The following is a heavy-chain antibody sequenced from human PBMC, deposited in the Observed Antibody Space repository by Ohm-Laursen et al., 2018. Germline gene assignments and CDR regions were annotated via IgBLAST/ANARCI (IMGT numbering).Heavy chain of an antibody. D-gene: IGHD3-22*01. Sequence: SVKVSCKASGYTFTGYYMHWVRQAPGQGLEWMGWINPNSGGTNYAQKFQGKVTMTRDTSISTAYMELSRLRSDDTAVYYCARSLIVVVTSSTHFDYWGQGTLVTVSS. J-gene: IGHJ4*02. CDR3: ARSLIVVVTSSTHFDY. CDR2: INPNSGGT. V-gene: IGHV1-2*02. CDR1: GYTFTGYY.